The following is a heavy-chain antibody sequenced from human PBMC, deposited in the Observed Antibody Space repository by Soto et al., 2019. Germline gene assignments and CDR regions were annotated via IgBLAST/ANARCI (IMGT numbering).Heavy chain of an antibody. D-gene: IGHD4-17*01. CDR3: ARTRNDYGGLLDY. J-gene: IGHJ4*02. CDR1: GGTFSSYT. Sequence: ASVKVSCKASGGTFSSYTISWVRQAPGQGLEWMGRIIPILGIANYAQKFQGRVTITADKSTSTAYMELSSLRSEDTAVYYCARTRNDYGGLLDYWGQGTLVTVSS. CDR2: IIPILGIA. V-gene: IGHV1-69*02.